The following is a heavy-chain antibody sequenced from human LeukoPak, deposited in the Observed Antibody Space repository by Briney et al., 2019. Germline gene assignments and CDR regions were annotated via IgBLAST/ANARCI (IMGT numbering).Heavy chain of an antibody. V-gene: IGHV1-18*01. CDR1: GYTFTSYG. CDR3: ARPGFSGSYLGARY. CDR2: ISPYNGNT. J-gene: IGHJ4*02. Sequence: ASVKVSCKASGYTFTSYGISWVRQAPGQGLEWMGWISPYNGNTIYAQKLQGRVTMTTGTSTSTAYMELRSLRSDDTAVYYYARPGFSGSYLGARYWGQGTLVTVSS. D-gene: IGHD1-26*01.